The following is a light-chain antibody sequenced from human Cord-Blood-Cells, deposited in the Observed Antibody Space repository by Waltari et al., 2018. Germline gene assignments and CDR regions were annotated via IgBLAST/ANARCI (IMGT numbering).Light chain of an antibody. CDR2: EVS. Sequence: QSALTQPPSASGSPGQSVTISCTGTSSDVGGYNYVSWYQQHPGKAPKLMIYEVSKRPSVFPDRSAGSKSGNTAPLTVSGLQAEDEADYYCSSYAGSNYDVFGTGTKVTVL. CDR3: SSYAGSNYDV. J-gene: IGLJ1*01. CDR1: SSDVGGYNY. V-gene: IGLV2-8*01.